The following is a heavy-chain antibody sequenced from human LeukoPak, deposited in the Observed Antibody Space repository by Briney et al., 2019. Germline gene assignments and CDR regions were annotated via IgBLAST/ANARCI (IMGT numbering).Heavy chain of an antibody. D-gene: IGHD6-13*01. V-gene: IGHV4-61*02. CDR3: ATEYGSSWSYWYFDL. Sequence: SETLSLTCTVSGGSIYSGSYYWSWIRQPAGKGLEWIGRIYSSGSTKYNPSLKGRVTMSVDTSKNQFSLNLASATAADTAVYYCATEYGSSWSYWYFDLWGRGTLVTVSS. J-gene: IGHJ2*01. CDR2: IYSSGST. CDR1: GGSIYSGSYY.